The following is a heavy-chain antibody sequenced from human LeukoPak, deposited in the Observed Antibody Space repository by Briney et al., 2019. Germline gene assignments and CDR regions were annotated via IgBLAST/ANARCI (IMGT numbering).Heavy chain of an antibody. CDR3: ARVVTIFGVVIEYNWFDP. Sequence: SETLPLTCTVSGGSVSSGSYYWSWIRQPPGKGLEWIGYIYYSGSTNYNPSLKSRVTISVDTSKNQFSLKLSSVTAADTAVYYCARVVTIFGVVIEYNWFDPWGQGTLVTVSS. V-gene: IGHV4-61*01. CDR1: GGSVSSGSYY. D-gene: IGHD3-3*01. CDR2: IYYSGST. J-gene: IGHJ5*02.